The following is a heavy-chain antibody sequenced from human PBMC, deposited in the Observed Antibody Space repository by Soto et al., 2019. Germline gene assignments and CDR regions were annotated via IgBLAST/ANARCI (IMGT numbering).Heavy chain of an antibody. J-gene: IGHJ6*03. CDR3: AWIYSGYDYITTTGRKYYYYMDV. CDR1: GYTFTSYG. D-gene: IGHD5-12*01. Sequence: ASVKVSCKASGYTFTSYGISWVRQAPGQGLEWMGWISAYNGNTNYAQKLQGRVTMTTDTSTSTAYMELRSLRSDDTAVYYCAWIYSGYDYITTTGRKYYYYMDVWGKGTTVTVSS. CDR2: ISAYNGNT. V-gene: IGHV1-18*01.